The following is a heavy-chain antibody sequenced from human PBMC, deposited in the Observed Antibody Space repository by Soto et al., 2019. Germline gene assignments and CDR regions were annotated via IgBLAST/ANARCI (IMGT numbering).Heavy chain of an antibody. D-gene: IGHD3-22*01. V-gene: IGHV3-64*01. CDR2: ISSNGGST. J-gene: IGHJ4*02. CDR1: GFTFGSYA. Sequence: SGFTFGSYAMHWVRQAPGKGLEYVSAISSNGGSTYYANSVKGRFTISRDNSKNTLYLQMGSLRAEDMAVYYCARDISGYQEGPDYWGQGTLVTVPQ. CDR3: ARDISGYQEGPDY.